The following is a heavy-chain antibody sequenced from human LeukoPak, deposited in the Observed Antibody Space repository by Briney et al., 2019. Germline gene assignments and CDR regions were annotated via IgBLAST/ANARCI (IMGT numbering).Heavy chain of an antibody. V-gene: IGHV4-59*08. CDR3: ARGGYYDSSDMP. Sequence: SETLSPTCTVSGGSISSYYWSWIRQPPGKGLEWIGYIYYSGSTNYNPSLKNRVTISVDTSKNQFSLKLSSVTAADTAVYYCARGGYYDSSDMPWGQGTLVTVPS. CDR2: IYYSGST. D-gene: IGHD3-22*01. J-gene: IGHJ5*02. CDR1: GGSISSYY.